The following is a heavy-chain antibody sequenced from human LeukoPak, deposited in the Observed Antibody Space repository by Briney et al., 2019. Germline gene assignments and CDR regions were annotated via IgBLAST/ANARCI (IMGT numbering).Heavy chain of an antibody. Sequence: GGSLRLSCAASGFTFNSYGMTWVRQAPGKGLEWVAVISNDGSSKYYADSVKGRFTISRDNSKNTLYLQMNSLRAEDTAVYYCAKELYDSSPDYWGQGTLVTVSS. V-gene: IGHV3-30*18. CDR1: GFTFNSYG. D-gene: IGHD3-22*01. CDR2: ISNDGSSK. J-gene: IGHJ4*02. CDR3: AKELYDSSPDY.